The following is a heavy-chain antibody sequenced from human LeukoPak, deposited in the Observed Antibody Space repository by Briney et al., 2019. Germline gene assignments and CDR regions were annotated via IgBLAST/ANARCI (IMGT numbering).Heavy chain of an antibody. J-gene: IGHJ5*02. CDR3: ARGEAPGIAVAGNSYPLPDWFDP. CDR2: VMPISGTA. D-gene: IGHD6-19*01. Sequence: GASVKVSCKASGGTFSSYDISWVRQAPGQGLEWMGGVMPISGTANYAQKFQGRVTMTRDTSISTAYMELSRLRSDDTAVYYCARGEAPGIAVAGNSYPLPDWFDPWGQGTLVTVSS. V-gene: IGHV1-69*05. CDR1: GGTFSSYD.